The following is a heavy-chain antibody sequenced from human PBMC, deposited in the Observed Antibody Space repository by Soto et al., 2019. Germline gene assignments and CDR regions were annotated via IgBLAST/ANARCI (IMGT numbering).Heavy chain of an antibody. J-gene: IGHJ4*02. V-gene: IGHV3-13*01. D-gene: IGHD3-16*01. CDR3: TRGADGFDY. CDR1: GFTFSSYD. Sequence: EVQLVESGGDLVQPGGSLRLSCAASGFTFSSYDFHWFRQATGKGLEWVSGIGTAGDTYYAGSVKGRFIMSRENAKNSLYLQMNRLRAGDTAVYYCTRGADGFDYWGQGTLVTVSS. CDR2: IGTAGDT.